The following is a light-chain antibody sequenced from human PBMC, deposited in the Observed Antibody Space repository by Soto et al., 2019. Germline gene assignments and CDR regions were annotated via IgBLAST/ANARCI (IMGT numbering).Light chain of an antibody. Sequence: IQLTQSPSSLSASVGDRVTITCRASQGIGSYLAWYQQKPGKAPKLLIYDASSLESGVSSRFSGSGSGTEFTLTVSSLQPDDFATYYCQQYDSYSWTFDQGTKVDI. CDR2: DAS. J-gene: IGKJ1*01. V-gene: IGKV1-5*01. CDR3: QQYDSYSWT. CDR1: QGIGSY.